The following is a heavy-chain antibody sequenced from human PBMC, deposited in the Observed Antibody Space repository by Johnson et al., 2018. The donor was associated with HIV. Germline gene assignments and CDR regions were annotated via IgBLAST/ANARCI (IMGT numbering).Heavy chain of an antibody. CDR2: ISGGEDDT. D-gene: IGHD6-6*01. Sequence: VQLVESGGGLVRPGGSLRLSCVASGFSFIDYAMIWVRQAPGKGLEWVSFISGGEDDTYYADSVKGRFTISSDNSKTTRYLQMNSLRAEDTALYYCAKDINGGLEYSSSSERFSGAFDIWGQGTMVTVSS. V-gene: IGHV3-23*04. CDR1: GFSFIDYA. J-gene: IGHJ3*02. CDR3: AKDINGGLEYSSSSERFSGAFDI.